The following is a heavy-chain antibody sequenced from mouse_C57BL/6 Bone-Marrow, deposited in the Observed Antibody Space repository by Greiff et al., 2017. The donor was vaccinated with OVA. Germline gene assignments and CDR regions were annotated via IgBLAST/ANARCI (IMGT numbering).Heavy chain of an antibody. Sequence: VQRVESGAELARPGASVKLSCKASGYTFTSYGISWVKQRTGQGLEWIGEIYPRSGNTYYNEKFKGKATLTADKSSSTAYMELRSLTSEDSAVYFCARGGYYARFAYWGQGTLVTVSA. J-gene: IGHJ3*01. D-gene: IGHD2-3*01. CDR1: GYTFTSYG. CDR3: ARGGYYARFAY. CDR2: IYPRSGNT. V-gene: IGHV1-81*01.